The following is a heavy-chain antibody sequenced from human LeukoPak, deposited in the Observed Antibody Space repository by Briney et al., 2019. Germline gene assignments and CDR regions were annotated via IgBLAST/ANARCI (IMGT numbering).Heavy chain of an antibody. CDR3: ARWHDDYGGKDDAFDI. V-gene: IGHV1-69*13. J-gene: IGHJ3*02. CDR1: GYTFTGYY. D-gene: IGHD4-23*01. CDR2: IIPIFGTA. Sequence: SVKVSCKASGYTFTGYYMHWVRQAPGQGLEWMGGIIPIFGTANYAQKFQGRVTITADESTSTAYMELSSLGSEDTAVYYCARWHDDYGGKDDAFDIWGQGTMVTVSS.